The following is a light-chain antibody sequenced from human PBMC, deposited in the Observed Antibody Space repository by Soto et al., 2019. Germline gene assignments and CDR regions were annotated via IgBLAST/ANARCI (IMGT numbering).Light chain of an antibody. CDR3: SSYTSSSTRG. CDR2: DVS. J-gene: IGLJ1*01. CDR1: SSDVGGYNY. V-gene: IGLV2-14*01. Sequence: QSALTQPASVSGSPGQSITISCTGTSSDVGGYNYVSWYQQHPDKAPKLMIYDVSNRPSGVSNRFSGSKSGNTASLTISGLQAEDEADYYCSSYTSSSTRGFGTGPKVTVL.